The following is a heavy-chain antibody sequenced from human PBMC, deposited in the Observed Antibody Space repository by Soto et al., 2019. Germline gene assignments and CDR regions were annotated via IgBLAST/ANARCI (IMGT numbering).Heavy chain of an antibody. CDR2: ISLSGRDT. J-gene: IGHJ4*02. CDR1: GFTFSNFA. D-gene: IGHD6-13*01. V-gene: IGHV3-23*01. Sequence: GGSLRLSCAASGFTFSNFAMGWVRQAPGKGLEWVSGISLSGRDTYYADSVKCRFTIHRDNSKNTLDLEMNSLRAEDTVVYYCASQRGYSASATVLPFGYWRQGTLVSVSS. CDR3: ASQRGYSASATVLPFGY.